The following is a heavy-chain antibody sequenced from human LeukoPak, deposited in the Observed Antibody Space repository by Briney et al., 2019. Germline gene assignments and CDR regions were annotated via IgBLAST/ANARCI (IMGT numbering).Heavy chain of an antibody. V-gene: IGHV3-13*01. J-gene: IGHJ4*02. CDR2: IGTAGDT. Sequence: GGSLRLSCAASGFTFRSYDMHWVRQATGKGLEWGSAIGTAGDTHYPGSVKGRFTISRENAKNSLYLQMNSLRAGDTAVYYCARVGVAGSFDYWGQGTLVTVSS. CDR1: GFTFRSYD. D-gene: IGHD6-19*01. CDR3: ARVGVAGSFDY.